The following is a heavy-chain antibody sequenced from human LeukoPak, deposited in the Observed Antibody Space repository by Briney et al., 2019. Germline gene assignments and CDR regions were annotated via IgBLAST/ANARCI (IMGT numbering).Heavy chain of an antibody. Sequence: GGSLRLSCAASGFTFSDYSVNWVRHAPGKGLEWVSSISYSSSYIYYVDSVKGRFTISRDNAKNSLYLQMHSLRAEDTAVYYCARGKYSSSWSLLWGQGTLVTVSS. CDR3: ARGKYSSSWSLL. D-gene: IGHD6-13*01. CDR1: GFTFSDYS. V-gene: IGHV3-21*01. CDR2: ISYSSSYI. J-gene: IGHJ4*02.